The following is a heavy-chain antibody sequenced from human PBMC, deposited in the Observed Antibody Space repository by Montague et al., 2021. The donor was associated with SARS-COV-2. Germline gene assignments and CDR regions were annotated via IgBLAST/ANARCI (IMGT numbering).Heavy chain of an antibody. D-gene: IGHD3-10*01. CDR3: ARLPDLLLWFGEALDY. CDR2: IYYSGST. Sequence: SETLSLTCTVSDGSISSSSYYWGWIRQPPGKGLEWIGSIYYSGSTYYNPSLKSRVTISVDTSKNQFSLKLSSVTAADTAVYYCARLPDLLLWFGEALDYWGQGTLVTVSS. J-gene: IGHJ4*02. V-gene: IGHV4-39*01. CDR1: DGSISSSSYY.